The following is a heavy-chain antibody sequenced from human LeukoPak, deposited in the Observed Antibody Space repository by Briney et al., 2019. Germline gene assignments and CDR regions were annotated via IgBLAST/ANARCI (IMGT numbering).Heavy chain of an antibody. CDR1: GFTFSSYW. CDR2: INSDGSST. V-gene: IGHV3-74*01. CDR3: VVPGSPFDY. Sequence: GGSLRLSCAASGFTFSSYWIHWVRQTPGKGLVWVSRINSDGSSTSYADSVKGRFTTSRDNAKNTVYLQMNSLRVEDTAVYYCVVPGSPFDYGGQGTLVTVSS. J-gene: IGHJ4*02. D-gene: IGHD1-26*01.